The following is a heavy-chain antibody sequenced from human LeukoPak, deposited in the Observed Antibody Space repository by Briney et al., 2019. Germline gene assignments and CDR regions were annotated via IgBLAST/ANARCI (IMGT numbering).Heavy chain of an antibody. J-gene: IGHJ4*02. Sequence: PSETLSLTCSVPGGSIRSTYWGTWVRQPPGKGLEWIGEIHDSGSTNYNPSLKSRVTILIDKSKNHFSLNLTSVTAADTAVYYCATRATAAPLWGRGTLVTVSS. V-gene: IGHV4-4*02. CDR3: ATRATAAPL. D-gene: IGHD2-2*01. CDR2: IHDSGST. CDR1: GGSIRSTYW.